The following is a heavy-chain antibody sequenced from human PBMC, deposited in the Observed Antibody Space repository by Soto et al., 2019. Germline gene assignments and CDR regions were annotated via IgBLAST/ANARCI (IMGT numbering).Heavy chain of an antibody. V-gene: IGHV3-30-3*01. CDR3: ASAYYYDSSGPFDY. CDR1: GFTFSSYA. J-gene: IGHJ4*02. Sequence: GGSLRLSCAASGFTFSSYAMRWVSPAPGKGLEWVAVISYDGSNKYYADSVKGRFTISRDNSKNTLYLQMNSLRAEDTAVYYCASAYYYDSSGPFDYWVQGTLVTVCS. D-gene: IGHD3-22*01. CDR2: ISYDGSNK.